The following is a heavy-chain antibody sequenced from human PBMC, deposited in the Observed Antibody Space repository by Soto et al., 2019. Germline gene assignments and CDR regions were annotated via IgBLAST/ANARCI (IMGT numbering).Heavy chain of an antibody. D-gene: IGHD2-15*01. CDR2: IYHSGST. CDR1: SGSISSSNW. Sequence: SETLSLTCAVSSGSISSSNWWSWVRQPPGKGLEWIGEIYHSGSTNYNPSLKSRVTISVDKSKNQFSLKLSSVTAADTAVYYCARGTPDYYYYMDVWGKGTTVTVSS. J-gene: IGHJ6*03. CDR3: ARGTPDYYYYMDV. V-gene: IGHV4-4*02.